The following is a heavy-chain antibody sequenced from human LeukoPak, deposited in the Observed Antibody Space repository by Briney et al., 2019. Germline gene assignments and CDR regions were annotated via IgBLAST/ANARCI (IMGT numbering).Heavy chain of an antibody. Sequence: GSSLRLSCAASGFIFSRNVMHWVRQAPGKGLEWVALISYDGNNKFYADSVKGRFTISRDNSSNTLYLEMNSLRGEDAAVYSCARGGIPTGPYYYFYYMDAWDKGTAVAVSS. D-gene: IGHD3-10*01. CDR2: ISYDGNNK. CDR3: ARGGIPTGPYYYFYYMDA. CDR1: GFIFSRNV. V-gene: IGHV3-30*01. J-gene: IGHJ6*03.